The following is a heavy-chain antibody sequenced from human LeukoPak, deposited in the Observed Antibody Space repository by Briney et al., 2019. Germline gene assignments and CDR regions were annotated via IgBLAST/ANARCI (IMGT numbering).Heavy chain of an antibody. CDR1: GFTFSSYS. V-gene: IGHV3-21*01. CDR2: ISSSSSYI. CDR3: ARDRGRWELLTKFDY. D-gene: IGHD1-26*01. J-gene: IGHJ4*02. Sequence: GGSLRLSCAASGFTFSSYSMNWVRQAPGKGLEWVSSISSSSSYIYYADSVKGRFTISRDNAKNSLYLQMNSLRAEDTAVYYCARDRGRWELLTKFDYWGQGTLVTVSS.